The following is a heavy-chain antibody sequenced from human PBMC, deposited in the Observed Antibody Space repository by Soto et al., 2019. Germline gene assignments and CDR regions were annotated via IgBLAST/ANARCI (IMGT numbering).Heavy chain of an antibody. CDR2: IYYSGST. CDR1: GGSISSYY. D-gene: IGHD2-15*01. V-gene: IGHV4-59*08. CDR3: ARQSLRCSGGSCFDYYYYYMDV. Sequence: SETLSLTCTVSGGSISSYYWSWIRQPPGKGLEWIGYIYYSGSTNYNPSLKSRDNKSVDTSKNHFSLKLSSVTAADTAVYYCARQSLRCSGGSCFDYYYYYMDVWGKGTTVTVSS. J-gene: IGHJ6*03.